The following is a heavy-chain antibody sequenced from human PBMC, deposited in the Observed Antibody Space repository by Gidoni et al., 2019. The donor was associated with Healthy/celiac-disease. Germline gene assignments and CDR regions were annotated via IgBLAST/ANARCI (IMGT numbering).Heavy chain of an antibody. Sequence: EVQLVESGGGLVKPGGSLRLSCSASGFTLGNAWMNWVRQAPGKGLEWVGLIKSKTDGGTTDYAAPVKGRFTISRDDSKNTLYLQMNSLKTEDTAVYYCTTVSSYGSFFQHWGQGTLVTVSS. V-gene: IGHV3-15*07. CDR1: GFTLGNAW. D-gene: IGHD5-18*01. CDR3: TTVSSYGSFFQH. CDR2: IKSKTDGGTT. J-gene: IGHJ1*01.